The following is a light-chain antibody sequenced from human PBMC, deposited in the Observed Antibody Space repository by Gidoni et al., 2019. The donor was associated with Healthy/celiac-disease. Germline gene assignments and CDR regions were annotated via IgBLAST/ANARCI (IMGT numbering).Light chain of an antibody. Sequence: AFRMTQSPSSLSASTGDRVTITCRASQGISSYLAWYQQKPGKAPKLLLYAASTLQSGVPSRFSGSGSGTDFTLTISCLQSEDFATYYCQQYYSYPYTFGQGTKLEIK. CDR1: QGISSY. V-gene: IGKV1-8*01. CDR3: QQYYSYPYT. CDR2: AAS. J-gene: IGKJ2*01.